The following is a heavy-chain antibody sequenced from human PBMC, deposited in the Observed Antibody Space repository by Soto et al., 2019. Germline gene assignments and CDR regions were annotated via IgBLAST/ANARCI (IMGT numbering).Heavy chain of an antibody. V-gene: IGHV1-69*01. CDR2: IIPIFGTA. J-gene: IGHJ6*02. D-gene: IGHD2-2*01. CDR1: GGTFSSYA. CDR3: ASRDCSSTSCYLGPYYYYYGMDV. Sequence: QVQLVQSGAEVKKPGSSVKVSCKASGGTFSSYAISWVRQAPGQGLEWMGGIIPIFGTANYAQKFQGRVTITADESTSTANMELSRLRSEDTAVHYCASRDCSSTSCYLGPYYYYYGMDVWGQGTTVTVSS.